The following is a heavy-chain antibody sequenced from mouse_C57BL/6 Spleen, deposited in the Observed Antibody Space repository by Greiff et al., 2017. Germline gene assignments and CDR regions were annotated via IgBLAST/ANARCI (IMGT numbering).Heavy chain of an antibody. CDR1: GYTFTDYY. D-gene: IGHD2-1*01. CDR2: LNPNNGGT. Sequence: VQLQQSGPELVKPGASVKISCKASGYTFTDYYMNWVKQSHGKSLEWIGDLNPNNGGTSYNQKFKGKATLTVDKSSSTAYMVLRSLASEESAVYYCALPDGNYWRVFDYWGQGTTLTVSS. CDR3: ALPDGNYWRVFDY. J-gene: IGHJ2*01. V-gene: IGHV1-26*01.